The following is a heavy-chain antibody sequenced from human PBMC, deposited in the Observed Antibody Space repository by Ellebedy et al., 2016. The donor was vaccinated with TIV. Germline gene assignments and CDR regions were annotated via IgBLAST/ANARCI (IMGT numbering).Heavy chain of an antibody. J-gene: IGHJ6*02. CDR3: ARAPAETTTVTNGMDV. CDR2: FDPEDGET. V-gene: IGHV1-24*01. CDR1: GYTLTELS. D-gene: IGHD4-11*01. Sequence: ASVKVSCXVSGYTLTELSMHWVRQAPGKGLEWMGGFDPEDGETIYAQKFQGRVTMTEDTSTDTAYMELSSLRSEDTAVYYCARAPAETTTVTNGMDVWGQGTTVTVSS.